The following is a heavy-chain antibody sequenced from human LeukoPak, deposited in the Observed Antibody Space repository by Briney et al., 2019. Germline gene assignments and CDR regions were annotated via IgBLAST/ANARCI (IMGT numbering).Heavy chain of an antibody. CDR2: INHSGST. V-gene: IGHV4-34*01. Sequence: SETLSLTCAVYGGSFSGYYWSWIRQPPGKGLEWIGEINHSGSTNYNPSLKSRVTISVDTSKNQFSLKLSSVTAADTAVYYCARGYCSSTSCYVGYYYYYYMDVWGKGTTVTVSS. D-gene: IGHD2-2*01. J-gene: IGHJ6*03. CDR3: ARGYCSSTSCYVGYYYYYYMDV. CDR1: GGSFSGYY.